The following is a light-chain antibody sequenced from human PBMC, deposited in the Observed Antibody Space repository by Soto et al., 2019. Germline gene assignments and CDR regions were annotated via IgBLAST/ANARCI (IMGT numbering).Light chain of an antibody. Sequence: QSVLTQPPSVSGAPGQRVTISCTGSSSNIGADYDVHWYQHLPGTAPKVLIYGNSNRPSGVPDRISGSKSGTSASLAITGLQAEDEADYSCQSYDSSLSVVVFGGGTKVTVL. CDR2: GNS. J-gene: IGLJ2*01. CDR3: QSYDSSLSVVV. CDR1: SSNIGADYD. V-gene: IGLV1-40*01.